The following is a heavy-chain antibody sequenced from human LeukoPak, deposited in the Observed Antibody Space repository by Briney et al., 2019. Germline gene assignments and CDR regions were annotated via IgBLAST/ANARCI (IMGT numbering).Heavy chain of an antibody. Sequence: PGGSLRLSCAASGFTFDDYTMHWVRQAPGKGLEWVSLISWDGGSTYYADSVKGRFTISRDNSKNSLYLQMNSLRTEDAALYYCAKEEYSSSSGVDYWGQGTLVTVSS. CDR2: ISWDGGST. V-gene: IGHV3-43*01. J-gene: IGHJ4*02. D-gene: IGHD6-6*01. CDR3: AKEEYSSSSGVDY. CDR1: GFTFDDYT.